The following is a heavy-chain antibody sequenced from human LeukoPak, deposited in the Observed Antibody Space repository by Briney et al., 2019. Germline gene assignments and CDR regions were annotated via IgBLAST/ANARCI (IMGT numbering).Heavy chain of an antibody. J-gene: IGHJ3*02. Sequence: SVKVSCKASGGTFSSYAISWVRQAPGQGLEWMGWIIPIFGTANYAQKFQGRVTITTDESTSTAYMELSSLRSEDTAVYYCAIGDYYDSSGEVRPGDAFDIWGQGTMVTVSS. CDR3: AIGDYYDSSGEVRPGDAFDI. D-gene: IGHD3-22*01. CDR1: GGTFSSYA. CDR2: IIPIFGTA. V-gene: IGHV1-69*05.